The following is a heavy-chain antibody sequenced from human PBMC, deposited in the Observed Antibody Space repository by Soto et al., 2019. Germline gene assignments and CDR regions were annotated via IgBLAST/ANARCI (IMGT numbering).Heavy chain of an antibody. CDR2: IYYSGST. J-gene: IGHJ4*02. D-gene: IGHD2-2*01. CDR3: AVVPAAGPVVRGVTIPY. V-gene: IGHV4-39*01. CDR1: GGSISSSSYY. Sequence: QLQLQESGPGLVKPSETLSLTCTVSGGSISSSSYYWGWIRQPPGKGLEWIGSIYYSGSTYYNPSLKSRVTISVDTSKNQFSLKLSSVTAADTAVYYCAVVPAAGPVVRGVTIPYWGQGTLVTVSS.